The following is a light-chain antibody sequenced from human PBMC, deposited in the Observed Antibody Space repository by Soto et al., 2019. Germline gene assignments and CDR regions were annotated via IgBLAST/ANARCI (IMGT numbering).Light chain of an antibody. J-gene: IGKJ5*01. CDR1: QSISSN. Sequence: EIVMTQSPATLYVSPGERATLSCRASQSISSNLGCYQQRPGQAPRLLIYGASTRATGIPARFSGSGSGTEFNLTISSLQSEDFEVYYCQQYNTWRSITFGQGTRLEIK. CDR3: QQYNTWRSIT. V-gene: IGKV3-15*01. CDR2: GAS.